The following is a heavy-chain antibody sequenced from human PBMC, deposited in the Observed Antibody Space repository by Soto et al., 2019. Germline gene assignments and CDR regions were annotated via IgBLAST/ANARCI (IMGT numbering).Heavy chain of an antibody. Sequence: HPGGSLRLSCAASGFTFSSYAMSWVRQAPGKGLEWVSAINSRGGSTYYADSVKGRFTISRDSSKNTLYLQMKSLRAEDTAVYYCAYDCCCNSYHRFVYWGQGSLVSDS. J-gene: IGHJ4*02. V-gene: IGHV3-23*01. CDR2: INSRGGST. CDR1: GFTFSSYA. D-gene: IGHD3-16*01. CDR3: AYDCCCNSYHRFVY.